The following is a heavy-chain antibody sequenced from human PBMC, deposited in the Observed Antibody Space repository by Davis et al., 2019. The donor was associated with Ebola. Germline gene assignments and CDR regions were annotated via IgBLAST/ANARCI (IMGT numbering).Heavy chain of an antibody. V-gene: IGHV3-53*04. D-gene: IGHD6-13*01. Sequence: GESLKISCAASGFTVSSNYMSWVRQAPGKGLEWVSVIYSGGSTYYADSVKGRFTISRHNSKNTLYLQMNSLRAEDTAVYYCARSAAAGTRGMDVWGQGTTVTVSS. CDR1: GFTVSSNY. J-gene: IGHJ6*02. CDR3: ARSAAAGTRGMDV. CDR2: IYSGGST.